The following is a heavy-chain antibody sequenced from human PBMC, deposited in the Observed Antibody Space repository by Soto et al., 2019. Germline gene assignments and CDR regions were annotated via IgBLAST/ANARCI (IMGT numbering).Heavy chain of an antibody. Sequence: QLQLQESGPGLVKPSETLSLTCTVSGGSISSSSYYWGWIRQPPGKGLEWIGSIYYSGSTYYNPSLKSRVTISVDTFKNQFSLKLSSVTAADTAVYYCARHRVVAARETDYWGQGTLVTVSS. CDR2: IYYSGST. J-gene: IGHJ4*02. D-gene: IGHD2-15*01. CDR1: GGSISSSSYY. V-gene: IGHV4-39*01. CDR3: ARHRVVAARETDY.